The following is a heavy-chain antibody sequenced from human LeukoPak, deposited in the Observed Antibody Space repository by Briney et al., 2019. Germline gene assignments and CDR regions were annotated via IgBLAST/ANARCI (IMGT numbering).Heavy chain of an antibody. CDR3: ARGGRREFSRVPIGSFDY. Sequence: SVKVSCKASGGTFSRYAISWVRQAPGQGLEWMGGIIPIFGTANYAQKFQGRVTLTTDESTSTAYMELSSLRSEDTAVYYCARGGRREFSRVPIGSFDYWGQGTLVTVSS. D-gene: IGHD3-10*01. V-gene: IGHV1-69*05. J-gene: IGHJ4*02. CDR2: IIPIFGTA. CDR1: GGTFSRYA.